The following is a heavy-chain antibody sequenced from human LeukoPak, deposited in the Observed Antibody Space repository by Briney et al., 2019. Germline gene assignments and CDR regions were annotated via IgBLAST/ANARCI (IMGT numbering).Heavy chain of an antibody. J-gene: IGHJ4*02. CDR1: GFTFSSNW. CDR3: VRDLGGSSGH. Sequence: GGSLRLSCAASGFTFSSNWMHWVRQAPGKGLVWVSRINEDGSTTNYADSVKGRSPIFRDNAKNTLYLQMNSLRAEDTAVYYCVRDLGGSSGHWRQGTLVTVSS. D-gene: IGHD1-26*01. V-gene: IGHV3-74*01. CDR2: INEDGSTT.